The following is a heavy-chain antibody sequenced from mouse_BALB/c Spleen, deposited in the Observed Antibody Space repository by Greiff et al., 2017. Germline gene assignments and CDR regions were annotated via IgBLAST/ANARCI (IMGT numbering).Heavy chain of an antibody. J-gene: IGHJ2*01. CDR3: ARDYYGLDY. V-gene: IGHV1-12*01. Sequence: QVQLKQPGAELVKPGASVKMSCKASGYTFTSYNMHWVKQTPGQGLEWIGAIYPGNGDTSYNQKFKGKATLTADKSSSTAYMQLSSLTSEDSAVYYCARDYYGLDYWGQGTTLTVSS. D-gene: IGHD1-2*01. CDR1: GYTFTSYN. CDR2: IYPGNGDT.